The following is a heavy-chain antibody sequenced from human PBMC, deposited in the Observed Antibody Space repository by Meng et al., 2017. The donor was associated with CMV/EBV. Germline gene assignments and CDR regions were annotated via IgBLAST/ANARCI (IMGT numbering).Heavy chain of an antibody. CDR2: IIPILGIA. CDR1: VGTFSSYT. D-gene: IGHD3-3*01. J-gene: IGHJ3*02. CDR3: AHTIFGVAKAFDI. V-gene: IGHV1-69*02. Sequence: SVNVSCKASVGTFSSYTISWVRQAPGQGLEWMGRIIPILGIANYAQKFQGRVTITADKSTSTAYMELSSLRSEDTAVYYCAHTIFGVAKAFDIWGQGTMVTVSS.